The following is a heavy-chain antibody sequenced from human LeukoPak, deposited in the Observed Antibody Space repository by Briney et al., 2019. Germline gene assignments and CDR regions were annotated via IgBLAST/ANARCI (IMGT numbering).Heavy chain of an antibody. Sequence: GRSLRLSCAASGFTFSSYAMHWVRQAPGKGLEWVAVISYDGSNKYYADSVKGRFTISRDNSKNTLYLQMNSLRAEDTAVYYCAKDQMIQATLSGCCGMDVWGQGTTVTVSS. CDR2: ISYDGSNK. CDR3: AKDQMIQATLSGCCGMDV. CDR1: GFTFSSYA. D-gene: IGHD5-18*01. V-gene: IGHV3-30*04. J-gene: IGHJ6*02.